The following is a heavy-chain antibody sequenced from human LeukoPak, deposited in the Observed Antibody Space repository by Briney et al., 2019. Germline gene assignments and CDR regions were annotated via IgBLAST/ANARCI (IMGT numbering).Heavy chain of an antibody. CDR3: AKGESCVDTACFDY. V-gene: IGHV3-9*01. J-gene: IGHJ4*02. CDR2: ISWTSDSR. CDR1: GFTFDDYA. Sequence: GGSLRLSCAASGFTFDDYAMHWVRQAPGKGLEWVSGISWTSDSRGYADSVKGRFTISRDNAKHSLYLQMNSLRAEDTALYYCAKGESCVDTACFDYWGQGTLVTVSS. D-gene: IGHD5-18*01.